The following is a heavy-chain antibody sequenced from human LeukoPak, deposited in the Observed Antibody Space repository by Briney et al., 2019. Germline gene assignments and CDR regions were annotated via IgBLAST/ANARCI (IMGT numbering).Heavy chain of an antibody. CDR1: GFTFSSYT. CDR2: ISSSINYI. J-gene: IGHJ4*02. CDR3: ARSRTSSPYDKNLNF. D-gene: IGHD2-21*01. Sequence: GGSLRLSCAAAGFTFSSYTMSWVREAPGKGLEWVSSISSSINYIYHADSVKGRFTISRDDAQNSVYLQMNSLKDEDTAVYYCARSRTSSPYDKNLNFWGQGTLVIVSS. V-gene: IGHV3-21*01.